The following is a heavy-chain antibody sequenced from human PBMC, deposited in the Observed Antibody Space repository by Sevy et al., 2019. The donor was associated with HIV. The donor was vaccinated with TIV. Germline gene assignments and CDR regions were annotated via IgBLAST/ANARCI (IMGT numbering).Heavy chain of an antibody. CDR3: ARALGYCSGGSCYFDAFDI. D-gene: IGHD2-15*01. Sequence: GGSLRLSCAASGFTFSSYWIHWVRQAPGKGLVWVSRINTDGSSTNYADSVKGRFTISRDNAKNTLYLQMNSLRAEDTAVYYCARALGYCSGGSCYFDAFDIWGQGTMVTVSS. V-gene: IGHV3-74*01. CDR1: GFTFSSYW. J-gene: IGHJ3*02. CDR2: INTDGSST.